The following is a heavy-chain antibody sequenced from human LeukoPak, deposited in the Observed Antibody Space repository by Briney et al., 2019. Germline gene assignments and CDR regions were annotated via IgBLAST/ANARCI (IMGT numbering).Heavy chain of an antibody. J-gene: IGHJ3*02. CDR3: ARDKVGAAVVFDT. CDR2: IVPIFGTA. D-gene: IGHD2-15*01. CDR1: GGTFSSYA. V-gene: IGHV1-69*05. Sequence: GSSVKVSCKASGGTFSSYAISWVRQAPGQGLEWMGRIVPIFGTANYAQKFQGRVTISTDASTSTAYMELSSLRSEATAVYYCARDKVGAAVVFDTWGQGTMFTVSS.